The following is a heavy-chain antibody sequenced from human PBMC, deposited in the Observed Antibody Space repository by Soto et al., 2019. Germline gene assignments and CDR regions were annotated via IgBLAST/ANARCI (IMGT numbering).Heavy chain of an antibody. V-gene: IGHV4-59*01. CDR1: GGSISSYY. CDR2: IYYSGST. CDR3: ARYSSSWYSDGVYYYYGMDV. D-gene: IGHD6-13*01. Sequence: QVQLQESGPGLVKPSETMSLTCTVSGGSISSYYWSWIRQPPGKGLEWIGYIYYSGSTHYNPSLKSRVTISVDTSKNQFSLKLSSVTAADTAVYYCARYSSSWYSDGVYYYYGMDVWGQGTTVTVSS. J-gene: IGHJ6*02.